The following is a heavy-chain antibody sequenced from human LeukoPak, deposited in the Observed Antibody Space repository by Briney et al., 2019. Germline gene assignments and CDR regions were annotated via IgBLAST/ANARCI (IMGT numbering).Heavy chain of an antibody. Sequence: GGSLRLSCAASGFTFSSYWMHWVRQAPGKGLVWVSRINSDGSSTKYADSVKGRFTISRDNAKNTLYLQMNSLRAEDTALHYCVRRQTSTSGFDHWGQGTLVTVSS. J-gene: IGHJ4*02. CDR3: VRRQTSTSGFDH. V-gene: IGHV3-74*03. D-gene: IGHD6-6*01. CDR2: INSDGSST. CDR1: GFTFSSYW.